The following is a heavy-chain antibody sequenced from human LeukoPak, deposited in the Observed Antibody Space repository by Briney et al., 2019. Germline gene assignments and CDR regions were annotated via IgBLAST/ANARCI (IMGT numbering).Heavy chain of an antibody. J-gene: IGHJ4*02. V-gene: IGHV4-4*07. CDR2: IYTSGST. Sequence: PSETLSLTCTVSGGSISSYYWSWIRQPAGKGLEWIGRIYTSGSTNYNPSLKSRVTMSVDTSKNQFSVKLSSVTAADTAVYYCARSIRGYSSGWYYFDYWGQGTLITVSS. D-gene: IGHD6-19*01. CDR1: GGSISSYY. CDR3: ARSIRGYSSGWYYFDY.